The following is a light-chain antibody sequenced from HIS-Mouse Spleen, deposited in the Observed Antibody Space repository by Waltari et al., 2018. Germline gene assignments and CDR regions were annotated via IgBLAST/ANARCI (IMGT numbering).Light chain of an antibody. J-gene: IGKJ3*01. Sequence: AIQLTQSPSSLSASVGDRVTITCRASQGISSALAWYQQKPGKAPKLLIYEASSLESGVPSRFSGSGSGTDFTLTISSLQPEDFATYYCQQFNSYGFTFCPGTKVDIK. V-gene: IGKV1-13*02. CDR2: EAS. CDR3: QQFNSYGFT. CDR1: QGISSA.